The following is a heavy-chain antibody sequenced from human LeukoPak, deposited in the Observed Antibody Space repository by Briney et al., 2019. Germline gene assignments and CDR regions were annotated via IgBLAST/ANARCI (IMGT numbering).Heavy chain of an antibody. CDR1: GGSISGYY. J-gene: IGHJ2*01. V-gene: IGHV4-59*01. CDR2: IYYSGST. CDR3: ARDPGWYFDL. D-gene: IGHD1-14*01. Sequence: SETLSLTCTVSGGSISGYYWSWIRQPPGKGLEWIGYIYYSGSTNCNPSLKSRVTISVDTSKNQFSLKLSSVTAADTAVYYCARDPGWYFDLWGRGTLVTVSS.